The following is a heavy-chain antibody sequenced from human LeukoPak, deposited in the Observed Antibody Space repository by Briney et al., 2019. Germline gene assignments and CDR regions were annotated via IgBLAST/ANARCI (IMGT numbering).Heavy chain of an antibody. V-gene: IGHV1-3*01. D-gene: IGHD3-22*01. CDR1: GYTFTSYA. Sequence: ASVTVSCKASGYTFTSYAMHWVRQAPGQRLEWMGWINAGNGNTKYSQKFQGRVTITRDTSASTAYMELSSLRSEDTAVYYCARYYYDSSGYPTFDYWGQGTLVTVSS. J-gene: IGHJ4*02. CDR3: ARYYYDSSGYPTFDY. CDR2: INAGNGNT.